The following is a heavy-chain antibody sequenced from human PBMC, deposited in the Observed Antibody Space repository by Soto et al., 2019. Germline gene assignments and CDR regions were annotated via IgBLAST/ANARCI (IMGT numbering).Heavy chain of an antibody. CDR2: IDWDDDK. D-gene: IGHD6-13*01. V-gene: IGHV2-70*11. CDR1: VFSLSTSGMC. CDR3: ARRCSSSWYDPYGMDV. J-gene: IGHJ6*02. Sequence: GPTPVIPKQTLILTWTFSVFSLSTSGMCVSWIRQPPGKALEWLARIDWDDDKYYSTSLKTRLTISKDTSKNQVVLTMTNMDPVDTATYYCARRCSSSWYDPYGMDVWGQGTTVTVSS.